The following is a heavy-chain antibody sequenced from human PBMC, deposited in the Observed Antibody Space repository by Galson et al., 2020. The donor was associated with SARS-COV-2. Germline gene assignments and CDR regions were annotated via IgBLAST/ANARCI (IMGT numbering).Heavy chain of an antibody. CDR3: ATLVVPVNFDY. V-gene: IGHV3-21*01. Sequence: GESLKISCAASGFTFSSYSMNWVRQAPGKGLEWVSSISSSSSYIYYADSVKGRFTISRDNAKNSLYLQMNSLRAEDTAVYYCATLVVPVNFDYWGQGTLVTVSS. CDR1: GFTFSSYS. J-gene: IGHJ4*02. D-gene: IGHD2-2*01. CDR2: ISSSSSYI.